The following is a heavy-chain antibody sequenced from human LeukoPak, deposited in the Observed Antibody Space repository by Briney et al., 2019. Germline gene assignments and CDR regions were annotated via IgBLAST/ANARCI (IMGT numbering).Heavy chain of an antibody. V-gene: IGHV3-15*01. CDR1: GFTFSSYW. CDR3: TTDSNYYDSSGDDAFDI. J-gene: IGHJ3*02. Sequence: GGSLRLSCAASGFTFSSYWMSWVRQAPGKGLEWVGRIKSKTDGGTTDYAAPVKGRFTISRDDSKNTLYLQMNSLKTEDTAVYYCTTDSNYYDSSGDDAFDIWGQGTMVTVSS. D-gene: IGHD3-22*01. CDR2: IKSKTDGGTT.